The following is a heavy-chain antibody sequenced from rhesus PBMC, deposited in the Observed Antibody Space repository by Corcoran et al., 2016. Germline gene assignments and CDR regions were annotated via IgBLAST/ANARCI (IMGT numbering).Heavy chain of an antibody. CDR1: GGSISSSNW. CDR3: ARDLGGFDY. D-gene: IGHD3-34*01. V-gene: IGHV4-93*01. Sequence: QVQLRESGHAVVKPSKTLSLTCAVSGGSISSSNWWRWIRQSPGKGREWIGGIYASGGITQYKPSLKSRGTIAIDTSKNQFSLKLSSVTAADTAVYYCARDLGGFDYWGLGVLVTVSS. CDR2: IYASGGIT. J-gene: IGHJ4*01.